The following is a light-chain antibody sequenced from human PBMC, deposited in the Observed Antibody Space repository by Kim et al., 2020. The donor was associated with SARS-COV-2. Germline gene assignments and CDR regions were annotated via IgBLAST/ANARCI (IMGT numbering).Light chain of an antibody. CDR3: NSRDRNGDHFP. CDR1: SLRSYH. V-gene: IGLV3-19*01. J-gene: IGLJ2*01. Sequence: SSELTQDPAVSVALGQTVRITCQGDSLRSYHASWYQRKRGQAPVLVIYGKNNRPSGIPDRFSGSSSGNTASLTITGAQAEDEADYYCNSRDRNGDHFPFG. CDR2: GKN.